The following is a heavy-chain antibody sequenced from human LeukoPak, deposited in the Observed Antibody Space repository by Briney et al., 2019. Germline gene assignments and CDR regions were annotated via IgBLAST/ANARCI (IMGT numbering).Heavy chain of an antibody. CDR3: ARGRDRSKAGEH. J-gene: IGHJ1*01. CDR1: GGSCDDYY. V-gene: IGHV4-34*01. D-gene: IGHD5-24*01. CDR2: IHPSGIF. Sequence: SETLSLTCTVYGGSCDDYYCSWIRQPPGKGLEWIGEIHPSGIFYYNSSLVSRVTISIDTSKNQFSLRLTSVTAADTAFYYCARGRDRSKAGEHWGQGSLVTVSS.